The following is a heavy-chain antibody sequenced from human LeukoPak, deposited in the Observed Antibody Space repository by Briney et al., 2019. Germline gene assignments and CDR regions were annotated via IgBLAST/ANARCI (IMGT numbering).Heavy chain of an antibody. V-gene: IGHV4-34*01. CDR3: ARGQVRGMVGAY. D-gene: IGHD3-10*01. J-gene: IGHJ4*02. CDR1: GGSFSGYY. CDR2: INHSGST. Sequence: SETLSLTCAVYGGSFSGYYWSWIRQPPGKGLEWIGEINHSGSTNYNPSLKSRVTISVDTSKNQFSLKLSSVTAADTAVYYCARGQVRGMVGAYWGQGTLVTVSP.